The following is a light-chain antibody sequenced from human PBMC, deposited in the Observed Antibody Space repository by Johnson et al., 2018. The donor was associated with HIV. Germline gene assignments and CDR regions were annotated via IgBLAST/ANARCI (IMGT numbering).Light chain of an antibody. CDR1: SSNIGNNY. CDR3: GTWDSSLSAMG. V-gene: IGLV1-51*01. CDR2: DNN. Sequence: TQPPSVSAAPGQKVTISCSGSSSNIGNNYVSWYQQLPGTAPKLLIYDNNKRPSGIPDRFSGSKSGTSATLGITGLQTGDEADYYCGTWDSSLSAMGLGTGTKVTGL. J-gene: IGLJ1*01.